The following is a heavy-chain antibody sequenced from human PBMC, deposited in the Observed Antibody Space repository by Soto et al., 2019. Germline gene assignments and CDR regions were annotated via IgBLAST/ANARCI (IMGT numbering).Heavy chain of an antibody. Sequence: WETLSLTCTVSGGSISSSSYYWGWIRQPPGKGLEWIGSIYYSGSTYYNPSLKSRVTISVDTSKNQFSLKLSSVTAADTAVYYCARLELRWDAFDIWGQGTMVTVSS. D-gene: IGHD1-7*01. CDR2: IYYSGST. J-gene: IGHJ3*02. CDR3: ARLELRWDAFDI. V-gene: IGHV4-39*01. CDR1: GGSISSSSYY.